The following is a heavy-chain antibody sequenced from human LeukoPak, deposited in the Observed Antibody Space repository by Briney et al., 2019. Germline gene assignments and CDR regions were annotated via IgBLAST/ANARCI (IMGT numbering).Heavy chain of an antibody. J-gene: IGHJ4*02. CDR1: GYTFTSYG. Sequence: ASEKVSCKASGYTFTSYGISWVRQAPGQGLEWMGWISAYNGNTNYAQKLQGRVTMTTETSTSTAYMELRSLRSDDTAVYYCARGRKYNWNPAFDYWGQGTLVTVSS. CDR3: ARGRKYNWNPAFDY. CDR2: ISAYNGNT. V-gene: IGHV1-18*01. D-gene: IGHD1-20*01.